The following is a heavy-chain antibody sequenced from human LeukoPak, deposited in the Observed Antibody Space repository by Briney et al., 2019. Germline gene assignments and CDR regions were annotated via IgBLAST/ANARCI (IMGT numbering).Heavy chain of an antibody. Sequence: ASVKVSCKASGYTFTGYYMHWVRQAPGQGLEWMGWINPNSGGTNYAQKFQGRVTMTGDTSISTAYMELSRLRSDDTAVYYCARDLTSGYYGFLYWGQGTLVTASS. CDR1: GYTFTGYY. CDR3: ARDLTSGYYGFLY. J-gene: IGHJ4*02. CDR2: INPNSGGT. V-gene: IGHV1-2*02. D-gene: IGHD3-22*01.